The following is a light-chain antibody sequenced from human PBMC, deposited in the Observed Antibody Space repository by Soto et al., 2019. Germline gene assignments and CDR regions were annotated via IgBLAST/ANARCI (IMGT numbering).Light chain of an antibody. Sequence: DIQMTQSPSSLSASIGDTVTITCRTSQSISKYLNWFQLKPGKAPRLLIFAASTLQTGVPSRFSGSGSGTDFTLTITTLQPEDFATYSCQQSYSNPYIFGQGTKLEIK. V-gene: IGKV1-39*01. CDR1: QSISKY. CDR2: AAS. CDR3: QQSYSNPYI. J-gene: IGKJ2*01.